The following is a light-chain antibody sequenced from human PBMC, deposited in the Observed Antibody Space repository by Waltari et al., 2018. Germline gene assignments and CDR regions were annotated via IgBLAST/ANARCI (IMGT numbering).Light chain of an antibody. Sequence: SYVLTQPPSVSVAPGKTARITGGGNNIGSNSVHWYQLKPGQAPVLVIYYDSDRPSGIPERFSGSNSGNTATLTISRVEAGDEADYYCQVWDNSSDQGVFGGGTKLTVL. V-gene: IGLV3-21*04. CDR1: NIGSNS. J-gene: IGLJ3*02. CDR3: QVWDNSSDQGV. CDR2: YDS.